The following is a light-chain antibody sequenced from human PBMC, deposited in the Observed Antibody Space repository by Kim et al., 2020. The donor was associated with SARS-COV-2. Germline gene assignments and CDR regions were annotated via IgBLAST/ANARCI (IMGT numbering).Light chain of an antibody. CDR3: ATWDVSLNGWV. V-gene: IGLV1-44*01. CDR2: DDY. Sequence: GQMVTISCSGSSSNVGLHFVSWYQRLPGTAHKVCIYDDYQRPSRVPDRFSGSRSGTSASLAISGLQSEDEAYYYCATWDVSLNGWVFGGGTQLTVL. CDR1: SSNVGLHF. J-gene: IGLJ3*02.